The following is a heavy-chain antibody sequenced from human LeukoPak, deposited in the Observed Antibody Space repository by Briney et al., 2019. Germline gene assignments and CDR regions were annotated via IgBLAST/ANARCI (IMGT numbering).Heavy chain of an antibody. CDR3: ARLPSSGGYDLWSGYYDAFDI. D-gene: IGHD3-3*01. J-gene: IGHJ3*02. V-gene: IGHV4-39*01. CDR1: GGSISSSSYY. CDR2: IYYSGST. Sequence: SETLSLTCTVSGGSISSSSYYWGWTRQPPGKGLEWIGSIYYSGSTYYNPSLKGRVTISVDTSKNQFSLKLSSVTAADTAVYYCARLPSSGGYDLWSGYYDAFDIWGQGTMVTVSS.